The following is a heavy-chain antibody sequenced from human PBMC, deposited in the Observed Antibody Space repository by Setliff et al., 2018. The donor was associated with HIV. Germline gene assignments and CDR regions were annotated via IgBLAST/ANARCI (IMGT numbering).Heavy chain of an antibody. D-gene: IGHD6-13*01. J-gene: IGHJ2*01. V-gene: IGHV3-30*02. CDR3: AKVGQQLADWYFDL. Sequence: GGSLRLSCAASGFSFSSYWMSWVRQAPGKGLEWVAFIRYDESLTHYADSVEGRFTVTRDNPKNTLYLQMNSLRPEDTAVYYCAKVGQQLADWYFDLWGRGTLVTVSS. CDR1: GFSFSSYW. CDR2: IRYDESLT.